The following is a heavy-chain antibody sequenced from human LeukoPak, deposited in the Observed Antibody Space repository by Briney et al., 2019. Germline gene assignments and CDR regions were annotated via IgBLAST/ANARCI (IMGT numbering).Heavy chain of an antibody. J-gene: IGHJ4*02. V-gene: IGHV3-23*01. Sequence: GGSLRLSCAASGFTFSSYAMSWVRQAPGKGLEWVSAISGSGGSTYYADSVKGRFTISRDNSKNTLYLQMNSLRAEDTAVYYCAKEASVSYYDFWSGYYWDYWGQGTLVTVSS. CDR1: GFTFSSYA. D-gene: IGHD3-3*01. CDR3: AKEASVSYYDFWSGYYWDY. CDR2: ISGSGGST.